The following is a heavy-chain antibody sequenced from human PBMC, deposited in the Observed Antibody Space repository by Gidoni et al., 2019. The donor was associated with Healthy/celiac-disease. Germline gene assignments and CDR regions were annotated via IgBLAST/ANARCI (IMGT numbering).Heavy chain of an antibody. Sequence: QVQLVESGGGVVQPGRSLRLSCAASGFTFSTYGMHWVRQAPGKGLECVAVIWYDGSNKYYADSVKGRFTISRDNSKKMLYLQMNSLRAEDTAVYYCARDFEGYSNAFDYWGQGTLVTVSS. V-gene: IGHV3-33*01. CDR1: GFTFSTYG. J-gene: IGHJ4*02. CDR2: IWYDGSNK. CDR3: ARDFEGYSNAFDY. D-gene: IGHD4-4*01.